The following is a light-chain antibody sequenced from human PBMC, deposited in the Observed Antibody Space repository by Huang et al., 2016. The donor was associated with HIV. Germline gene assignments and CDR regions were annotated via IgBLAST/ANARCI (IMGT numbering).Light chain of an antibody. CDR2: DAS. J-gene: IGKJ4*01. V-gene: IGKV3-15*01. Sequence: IVMTQSPATLSVSPGQRATLSCRASQSVESSLAWYQQKPGQAPRLLIYDASIRATGIPARFRGSGSETQFSLTISGLQSEDFAIYYCQQYKSWPPRLTFGGGTKVEI. CDR3: QQYKSWPPRLT. CDR1: QSVESS.